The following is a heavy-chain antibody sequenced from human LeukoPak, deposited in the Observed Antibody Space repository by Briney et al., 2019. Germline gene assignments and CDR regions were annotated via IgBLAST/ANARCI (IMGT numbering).Heavy chain of an antibody. Sequence: SQTLSLTCTVSGGSISSGGYYWSWFRQHPGKGLEWIGYIYYSGSTYYNPSLKSRVTISVDTSKNQFSLKLSSVTAADTAVYYCARAPPDYCTNGVCPGTRPLDVWGQGTTVTVSS. CDR1: GGSISSGGYY. CDR3: ARAPPDYCTNGVCPGTRPLDV. CDR2: IYYSGST. D-gene: IGHD2-8*01. J-gene: IGHJ6*02. V-gene: IGHV4-31*03.